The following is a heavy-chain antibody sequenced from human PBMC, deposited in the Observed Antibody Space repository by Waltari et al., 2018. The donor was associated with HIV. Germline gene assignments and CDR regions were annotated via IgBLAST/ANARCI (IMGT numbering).Heavy chain of an antibody. Sequence: EVQLVESGGGLVQPGGSLRLSCAASGFTFSSYWMHWVRQAPGKGLVGVARINSYGSSTNYADAVKGRFTISRDNAKNTVYLQMNSLRAEYTALYYCASLYNYVWGSPPPFDYWGQGTLVTVSS. CDR1: GFTFSSYW. CDR3: ASLYNYVWGSPPPFDY. D-gene: IGHD3-16*01. V-gene: IGHV3-74*01. CDR2: INSYGSST. J-gene: IGHJ4*02.